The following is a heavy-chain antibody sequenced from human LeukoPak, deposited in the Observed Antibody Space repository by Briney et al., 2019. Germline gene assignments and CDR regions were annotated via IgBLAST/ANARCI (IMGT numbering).Heavy chain of an antibody. Sequence: GGSLRLSCAASGFTFSTYAMTWVRQAPGKGLEWVSTISGSGDNTYYADSVKGRFTISRDNAKNSLYLQMNSLRAEDTAVYYCAKTRGSGPFDYWGQGTLVTVSS. CDR1: GFTFSTYA. CDR2: ISGSGDNT. J-gene: IGHJ4*02. V-gene: IGHV3-23*01. CDR3: AKTRGSGPFDY. D-gene: IGHD3-10*01.